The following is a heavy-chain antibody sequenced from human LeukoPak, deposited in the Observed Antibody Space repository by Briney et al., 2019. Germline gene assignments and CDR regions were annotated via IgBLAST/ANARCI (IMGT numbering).Heavy chain of an antibody. CDR3: ARVQWLPSNFDY. Sequence: GGSLRLSCAGSGFIFSSYWMTWVRQAPGKGLEWVADIKQDGREKYYVDSVKGRFTISRDNAKNSLYLQMSSLRAEHTAVYYCARVQWLPSNFDYWGQGTLVTVSS. CDR2: IKQDGREK. D-gene: IGHD5-24*01. V-gene: IGHV3-7*01. CDR1: GFIFSSYW. J-gene: IGHJ4*02.